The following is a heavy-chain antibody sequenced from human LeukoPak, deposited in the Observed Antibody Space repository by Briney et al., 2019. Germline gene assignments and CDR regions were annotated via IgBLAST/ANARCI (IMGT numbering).Heavy chain of an antibody. J-gene: IGHJ4*02. CDR2: IHYSGST. Sequence: PSETLSLTCTVFGGSISGYYWSWIRQPPGDGLEWFGYIHYSGSTNYNPSLKSRLTISLDTSKNEFSLRLTSVTAADTAVYYCARATYTSTWSKIDSWGPGTLVTVSS. D-gene: IGHD6-13*01. CDR3: ARATYTSTWSKIDS. CDR1: GGSISGYY. V-gene: IGHV4-59*01.